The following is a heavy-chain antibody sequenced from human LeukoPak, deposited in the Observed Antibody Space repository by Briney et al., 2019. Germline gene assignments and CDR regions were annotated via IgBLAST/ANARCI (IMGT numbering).Heavy chain of an antibody. CDR2: ISSNGGST. V-gene: IGHV3-64*01. CDR1: GFTFSSYA. D-gene: IGHD6-13*01. Sequence: PGGSLRLSCAASGFTFSSYAMHWVRQAPGKGLEYVSAISSNGGSTYYANSVKGRFTISRDNSKNTLYLQMGSLRAEDMAVYYCARGRYSSSPYYFDYWGQGTLVTVSS. CDR3: ARGRYSSSPYYFDY. J-gene: IGHJ4*02.